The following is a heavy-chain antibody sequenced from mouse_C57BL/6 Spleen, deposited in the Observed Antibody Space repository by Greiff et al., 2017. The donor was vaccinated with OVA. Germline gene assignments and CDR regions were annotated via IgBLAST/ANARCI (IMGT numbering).Heavy chain of an antibody. J-gene: IGHJ1*03. V-gene: IGHV2-9-1*01. CDR2: IWTGGGT. CDR1: GFSLTSYA. CDR3: ARIYYGNYGWYFDV. D-gene: IGHD2-1*01. Sequence: VKLVESGPGLVAPSQSLSITCTVSGFSLTSYAISWVRQPPGKGLEWLGVIWTGGGTNYNSALKSRLSISKDNSKSQVFLKMNSLQTDDTARYYCARIYYGNYGWYFDVWGTGTTVTVSS.